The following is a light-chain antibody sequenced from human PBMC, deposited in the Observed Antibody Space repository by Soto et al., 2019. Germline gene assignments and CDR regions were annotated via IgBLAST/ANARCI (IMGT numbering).Light chain of an antibody. J-gene: IGLJ1*01. Sequence: QSVLIQPASVSGSPGQSITISCTGTSRDVGGSNYVSWYQHHPHRAPELLIYEVNYRPSGVSSRFSGSKSGNTASLTISGLQAEDEADYYCSSYTSSNTLEVFGVGTKVTVL. CDR3: SSYTSSNTLEV. V-gene: IGLV2-14*01. CDR2: EVN. CDR1: SRDVGGSNY.